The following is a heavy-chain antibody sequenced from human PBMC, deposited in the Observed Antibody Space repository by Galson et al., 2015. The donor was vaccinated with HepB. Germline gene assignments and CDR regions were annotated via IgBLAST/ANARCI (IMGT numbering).Heavy chain of an antibody. CDR2: VHSSGVT. J-gene: IGHJ6*02. CDR1: GASISISTFY. CDR3: VRALGGSYFYGMDV. V-gene: IGHV4-39*01. Sequence: TLSLTCSVSGASISISTFYWVWIRQTPVKGLEWIGNVHSSGVTYYNPSLNNRVTISGDTAKNQFSLRVRSVTAADTAVYYCVRALGGSYFYGMDVWGQGTTVIVSS.